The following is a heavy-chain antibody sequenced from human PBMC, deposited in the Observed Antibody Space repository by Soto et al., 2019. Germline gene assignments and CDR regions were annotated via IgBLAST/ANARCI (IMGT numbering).Heavy chain of an antibody. J-gene: IGHJ4*02. V-gene: IGHV3-21*01. CDR2: ISSSSSYI. CDR3: ARDLVAARKVDY. D-gene: IGHD6-6*01. Sequence: EVQLVESGGGLVKPGGSLRLSCAASGFTFSSYSMNWVRQAPGQGLEWVSSISSSSSYIYYADSVKGRFTISRDNAKNSLYLQMNSLRAEDTAVYYCARDLVAARKVDYWGQGTLVTVSS. CDR1: GFTFSSYS.